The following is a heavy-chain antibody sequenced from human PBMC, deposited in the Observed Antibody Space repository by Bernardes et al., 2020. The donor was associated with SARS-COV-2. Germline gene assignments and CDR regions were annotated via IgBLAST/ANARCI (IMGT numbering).Heavy chain of an antibody. D-gene: IGHD3-16*02. Sequence: GGSLTPSRAASGFTFSRYAMRWVRPAPGKGLEWVSAIGGSGSTTYYADSVKGRFTISRDNSKNTLYLQMDSLRAEDTALYYCAKDSFLQRFDRWGQGTLVTVSS. CDR2: IGGSGSTT. J-gene: IGHJ5*02. V-gene: IGHV3-23*01. CDR1: GFTFSRYA. CDR3: AKDSFLQRFDR.